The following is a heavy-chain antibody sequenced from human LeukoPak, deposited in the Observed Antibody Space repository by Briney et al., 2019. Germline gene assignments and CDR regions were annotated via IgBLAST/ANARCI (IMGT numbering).Heavy chain of an antibody. V-gene: IGHV3-48*04. CDR3: ARSRGYSYGDFDY. Sequence: GGSLRLSCAASGFTFSSYSMNWVRQAPGKGLEWVSYISSSSSTIYYADSVKGRFTISRDNAKNSLYLQMNSLRAEDTAVYYCARSRGYSYGDFDYWGQGTLVTVSS. CDR2: ISSSSSTI. J-gene: IGHJ4*02. CDR1: GFTFSSYS. D-gene: IGHD5-18*01.